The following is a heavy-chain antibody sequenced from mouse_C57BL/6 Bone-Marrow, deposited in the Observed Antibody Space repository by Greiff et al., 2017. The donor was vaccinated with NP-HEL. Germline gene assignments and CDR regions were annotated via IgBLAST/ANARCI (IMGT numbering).Heavy chain of an antibody. V-gene: IGHV14-3*01. J-gene: IGHJ2*01. D-gene: IGHD1-1*01. CDR2: IDPANGNT. CDR1: GFNIKNTY. CDR3: ARQDYGSSYVFDY. Sequence: VQLKQSVAELVRPGASVKLSCTASGFNIKNTYMHWVKQRPEQGLEWIGRIDPANGNTKYAPKFQGKATITADTSSNTAYLQLSSLTSEDTAIYYCARQDYGSSYVFDYWGQGTTLTVSS.